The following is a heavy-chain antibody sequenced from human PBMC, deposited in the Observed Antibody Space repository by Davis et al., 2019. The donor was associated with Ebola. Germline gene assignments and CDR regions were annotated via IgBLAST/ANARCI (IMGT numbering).Heavy chain of an antibody. Sequence: AASVKVSCKASGYTFTSYGISWVRQAPGQGLEWMGWISAYNGNTNYAQKFQGRVTMTTDTSTSTAYMELRSLRSDDTAVYYCARDPYGDYPDYWGQGTLVTVSS. J-gene: IGHJ4*02. D-gene: IGHD4-17*01. V-gene: IGHV1-18*01. CDR2: ISAYNGNT. CDR3: ARDPYGDYPDY. CDR1: GYTFTSYG.